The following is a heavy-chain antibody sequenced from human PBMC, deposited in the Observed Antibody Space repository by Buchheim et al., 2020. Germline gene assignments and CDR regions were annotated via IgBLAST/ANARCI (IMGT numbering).Heavy chain of an antibody. J-gene: IGHJ6*02. CDR2: IKQDGREK. CDR3: AIDFYLGSSSGVGYGMDV. V-gene: IGHV3-7*01. Sequence: EVQLVESGGGLVQPGGSLRLSCAASGLTYSSYWMSWVRQAPGKGMEWVAKIKQDGREKYYVDSVKGRFTISRDNAKNSLYLQIYSLRAEDTAVYYCAIDFYLGSSSGVGYGMDVWGQGTT. CDR1: GLTYSSYW. D-gene: IGHD6-6*01.